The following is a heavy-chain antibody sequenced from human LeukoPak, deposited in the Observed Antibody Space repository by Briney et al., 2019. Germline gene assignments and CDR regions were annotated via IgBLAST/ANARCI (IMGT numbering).Heavy chain of an antibody. CDR1: GFTFSSYW. D-gene: IGHD4-17*01. J-gene: IGHJ4*02. V-gene: IGHV3-74*01. CDR3: AKDIYGDYEYYLDY. CDR2: IASDGSST. Sequence: PGGSLRLSCAASGFTFSSYWMNWVRQAPGKGLVWVSRIASDGSSTTYADSVRGRFTISRDNSKNTVFLQMNSLRAEDTAVYYCAKDIYGDYEYYLDYWGQGTLVTVSS.